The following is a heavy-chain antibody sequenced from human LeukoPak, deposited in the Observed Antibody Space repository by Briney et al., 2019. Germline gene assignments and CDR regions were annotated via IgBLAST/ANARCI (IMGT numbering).Heavy chain of an antibody. V-gene: IGHV4-4*07. Sequence: KPSETLSLTCTVSGGSISNYHWSWIRQPAEKGLEWIGRIYSSGTTNYSPSLKSRVTMSVDTSKNQFSLELNSVTVADTAVYYCASHRGAWWGYFDYWGQGILVTVSS. D-gene: IGHD2-8*02. CDR1: GGSISNYH. CDR2: IYSSGTT. J-gene: IGHJ4*02. CDR3: ASHRGAWWGYFDY.